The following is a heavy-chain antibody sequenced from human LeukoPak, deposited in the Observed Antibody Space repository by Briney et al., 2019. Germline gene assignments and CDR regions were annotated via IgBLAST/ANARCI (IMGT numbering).Heavy chain of an antibody. Sequence: PGCSLRLSCAASGFTFTTYAMSWVRQAPGKRLEGVSGVTGNDIHTWYADSVKGRFTISRDNSKNTVHLQMNSLRVDDTAVYYCVKGTAEYCTGVTCYEFDSWGQGTLVAVSS. CDR1: GFTFTTYA. CDR3: VKGTAEYCTGVTCYEFDS. D-gene: IGHD2-15*01. V-gene: IGHV3-23*01. CDR2: VTGNDIHT. J-gene: IGHJ4*02.